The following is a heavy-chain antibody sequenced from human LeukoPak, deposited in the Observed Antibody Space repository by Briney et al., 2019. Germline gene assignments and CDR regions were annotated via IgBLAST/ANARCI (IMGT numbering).Heavy chain of an antibody. V-gene: IGHV1-2*02. CDR1: VYTFTHYY. Sequence: GASVSVSFMHSVYTFTHYYIHWVRQAPRQRLEWMGWNNLNSGGTNDAQKFQGRVTMTRDTSISTGYMELSRLRSDDTAVYYCSRGDARGYWGQGTLVSVSS. CDR2: NNLNSGGT. J-gene: IGHJ4*02. CDR3: SRGDARGY. D-gene: IGHD2-21*02.